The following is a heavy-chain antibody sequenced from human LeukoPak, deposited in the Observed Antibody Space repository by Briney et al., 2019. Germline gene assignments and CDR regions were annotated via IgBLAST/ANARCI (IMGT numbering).Heavy chain of an antibody. CDR3: ARVSLSSGCLSN. D-gene: IGHD6-19*01. V-gene: IGHV3-7*01. Sequence: GGSLRLSCTASGYSFSGYSMNWVRQAPGKGLEWVANIKQAGSETHYVDSVKGRFTISRDNAKNSLYLQMNSLGAEDTAVYYCARVSLSSGCLSNWGQGTLVTVSS. CDR1: GYSFSGYS. CDR2: IKQAGSET. J-gene: IGHJ4*02.